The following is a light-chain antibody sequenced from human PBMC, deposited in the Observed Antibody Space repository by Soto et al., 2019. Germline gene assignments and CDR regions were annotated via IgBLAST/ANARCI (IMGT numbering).Light chain of an antibody. CDR2: WAH. Sequence: DIVLTQSPDSLAVSLGERATINCKSSQSVLYTPNNKNYLGWYQQKPGQPPKLLIYWAHLGQPGVPDRFSGSGSGTEFTLTISGLQAEDVGVYFCQQYSSTSLTFGAGTKVEIK. J-gene: IGKJ4*01. CDR3: QQYSSTSLT. CDR1: QSVLYTPNNKNY. V-gene: IGKV4-1*01.